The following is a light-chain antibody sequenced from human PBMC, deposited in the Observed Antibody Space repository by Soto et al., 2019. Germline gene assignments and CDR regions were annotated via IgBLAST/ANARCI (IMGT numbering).Light chain of an antibody. V-gene: IGLV2-11*01. Sequence: QSALTQPRSVSGSPGQSVTFSCTGTSSDVGYYNYVSWYQHHPGEAPKLMIYDVSERPSGVPDRFSGSKSGNTASLTISGLQAEDEADYYCCSYAGSYSHVVFGGGTKLTVL. CDR1: SSDVGYYNY. J-gene: IGLJ2*01. CDR3: CSYAGSYSHVV. CDR2: DVS.